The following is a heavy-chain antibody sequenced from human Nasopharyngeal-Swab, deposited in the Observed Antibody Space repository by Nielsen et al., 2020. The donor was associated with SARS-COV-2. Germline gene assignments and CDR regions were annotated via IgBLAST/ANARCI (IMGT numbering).Heavy chain of an antibody. V-gene: IGHV3-21*01. CDR3: ARDEGTKIMKQDF. CDR1: GLSFSNSA. J-gene: IGHJ4*02. Sequence: GESLKISCVASGLSFSNSAMSWVRRAPGKGLEWVSTISGSGRRTFYADSVKGRFTISRDNAKNSLYLQMDSLRADDTAVYYCARDEGTKIMKQDFWGQGTPVTVSS. CDR2: ISGSGRRT. D-gene: IGHD1-7*01.